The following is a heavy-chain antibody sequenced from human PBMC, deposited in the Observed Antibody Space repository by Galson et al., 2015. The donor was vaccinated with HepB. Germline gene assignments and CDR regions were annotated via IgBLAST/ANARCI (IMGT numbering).Heavy chain of an antibody. D-gene: IGHD3-22*01. CDR2: INPKIGDT. Sequence: SVKVSCKASGYTFTGYYVHWVRQAPGIGVEWMGRINPKIGDTYYAQKFQGGVTMTRDKSIRTVYMELSRLRSDDTAVYYCAREWFFYDGSGYYFFDFWGQGTLVTVSS. CDR3: AREWFFYDGSGYYFFDF. CDR1: GYTFTGYY. V-gene: IGHV1-2*06. J-gene: IGHJ4*02.